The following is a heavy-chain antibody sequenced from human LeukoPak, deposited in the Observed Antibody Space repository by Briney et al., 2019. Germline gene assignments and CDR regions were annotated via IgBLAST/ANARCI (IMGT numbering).Heavy chain of an antibody. V-gene: IGHV1-69*04. J-gene: IGHJ4*02. CDR1: GGTFSSYT. D-gene: IGHD5-18*01. CDR3: AREVGYSYGLDY. CDR2: IIPILGIA. Sequence: SVKDSCKASGGTFSSYTISWVCQAPGPGLEWMGRIIPILGIANYAQKFQGRVTITADKSTSTAYMELSSLRSEDTAVYYCAREVGYSYGLDYWGQGTLVTVSS.